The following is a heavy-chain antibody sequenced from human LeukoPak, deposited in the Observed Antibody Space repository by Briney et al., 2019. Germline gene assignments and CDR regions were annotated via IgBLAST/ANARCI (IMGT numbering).Heavy chain of an antibody. J-gene: IGHJ4*02. V-gene: IGHV4-34*01. Sequence: SETLSLTCGVYGGSFSAYYWSWIRQPPGKGLEWIGEGNHSGSTTYNPSLKSRVTISVDTSKNQFSLKLSSVTAADTAVYYCARGRSLHCFDYWGQGTLVTVSS. CDR3: ARGRSLHCFDY. CDR2: GNHSGST. CDR1: GGSFSAYY.